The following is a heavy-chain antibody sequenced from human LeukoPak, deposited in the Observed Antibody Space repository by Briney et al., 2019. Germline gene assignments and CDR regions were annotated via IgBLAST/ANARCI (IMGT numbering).Heavy chain of an antibody. V-gene: IGHV4-4*07. J-gene: IGHJ6*03. CDR2: IYTSGST. CDR1: GGSISSYY. D-gene: IGHD3-10*01. Sequence: SETLSLTCTVSGGSISSYYWSWIRQPAGKGLEWIGRIYTSGSTNYNPSLKSRVTMSVDTSKNQFSLKLSSVTTADTAVYYCARDRGAHLYYYYYMDVWGKGTTVTVSS. CDR3: ARDRGAHLYYYYYMDV.